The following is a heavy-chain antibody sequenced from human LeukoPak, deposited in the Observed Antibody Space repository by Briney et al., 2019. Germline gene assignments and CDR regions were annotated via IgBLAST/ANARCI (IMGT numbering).Heavy chain of an antibody. CDR3: ARGLRSDY. CDR2: MNPNSGRR. Sequence: GASVKVSCKASEYTFSNYDINWVRQAPGQGLEWMGWMNPNSGRRVYAQKFQGRVTMTRNSSINTAYMEQTSLRSDDTAVYYCARGLRSDYWGQGTLVTVSS. V-gene: IGHV1-8*01. D-gene: IGHD3-16*02. J-gene: IGHJ4*02. CDR1: EYTFSNYD.